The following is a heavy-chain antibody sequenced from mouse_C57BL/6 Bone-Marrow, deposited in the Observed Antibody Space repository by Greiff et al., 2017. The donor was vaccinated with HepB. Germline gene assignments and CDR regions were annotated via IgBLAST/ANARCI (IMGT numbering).Heavy chain of an antibody. Sequence: QVQLQQPGAELVRPGSSVKLSCKASGYTFTSYWMHWVKQRPIQGLEWIGNIDPSDSETHYNQKFKDKATLTVDKSSSTAYMQLSSLTSEDSAVYYCTRDGYYEWFAYWGQGTLVTVSA. CDR1: GYTFTSYW. CDR2: IDPSDSET. J-gene: IGHJ3*01. V-gene: IGHV1-52*01. CDR3: TRDGYYEWFAY. D-gene: IGHD2-3*01.